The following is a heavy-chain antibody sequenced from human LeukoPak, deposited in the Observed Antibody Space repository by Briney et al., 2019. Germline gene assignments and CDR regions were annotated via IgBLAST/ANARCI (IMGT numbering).Heavy chain of an antibody. CDR3: ATGYWSNWFDP. V-gene: IGHV4-31*03. J-gene: IGHJ5*02. Sequence: SETLSLTCTVSGGSISSGGYYWSWIRQHPGKGLEWTGYIYYSGSTYYNPSLKSRVTISVDTSTNQFSLMLISVTAADTAVYYCATGYWSNWFDPGGQGTLVTVSS. CDR1: GGSISSGGYY. D-gene: IGHD1-1*01. CDR2: IYYSGST.